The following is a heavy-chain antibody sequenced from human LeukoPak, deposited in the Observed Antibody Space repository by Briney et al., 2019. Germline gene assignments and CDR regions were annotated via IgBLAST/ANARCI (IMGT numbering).Heavy chain of an antibody. D-gene: IGHD6-19*01. J-gene: IGHJ4*02. Sequence: SETLSLTCAVYGGSFSGYYWSWIRQPPGKGLEWIGEINHSGSTNYNPSLKSRVTISVDTSKNQFSLKLSSVTAADTAVYYCARRLRYSSGWYGNDYWGQGTLVTVSS. CDR3: ARRLRYSSGWYGNDY. CDR2: INHSGST. CDR1: GGSFSGYY. V-gene: IGHV4-34*01.